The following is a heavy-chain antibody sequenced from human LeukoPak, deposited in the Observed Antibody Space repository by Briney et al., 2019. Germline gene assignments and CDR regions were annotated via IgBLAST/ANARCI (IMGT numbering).Heavy chain of an antibody. CDR1: GFTFSSFW. J-gene: IGHJ4*02. V-gene: IGHV3-7*01. Sequence: GGSLRLSCAASGFTFSSFWMTWVRQAPGKGLEWVANIQQDGSEKYYVDSVKGRFTISRDNAKNSLYLQMNSLRAEDTAVYYCAREDIVTTWVYWGQGTLVTVSS. D-gene: IGHD5-12*01. CDR3: AREDIVTTWVY. CDR2: IQQDGSEK.